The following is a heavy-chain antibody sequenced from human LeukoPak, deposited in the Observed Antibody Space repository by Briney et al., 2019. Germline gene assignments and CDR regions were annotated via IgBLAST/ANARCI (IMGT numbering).Heavy chain of an antibody. CDR3: ARERDHGYSYGFVLDS. Sequence: SETLSLTCTVSGDSMNTYYWTWLRQPAGKGLEWLGRMYHSGTTNYNSPLYNPSLSSRVTMSVDGAKNQFSLRLKSVTTADTANFCARERDHGYSYGFVLDSWGQGSLVTVSS. CDR1: GDSMNTYY. D-gene: IGHD5-18*01. J-gene: IGHJ4*02. CDR2: MYHSGTT. V-gene: IGHV4-4*07.